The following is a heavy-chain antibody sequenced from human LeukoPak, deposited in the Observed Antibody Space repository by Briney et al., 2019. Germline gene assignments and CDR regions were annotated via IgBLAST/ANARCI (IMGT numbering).Heavy chain of an antibody. D-gene: IGHD2-2*01. CDR2: ISYDGSNK. V-gene: IGHV3-30*18. J-gene: IGHJ5*02. CDR3: AEGYCSSTSCYPIDP. CDR1: GFTFSGYG. Sequence: GGSLRLSCAASGFTFSGYGMHWVRQAPGKGLEWVAVISYDGSNKYYADSVKGRFTISRGNSKNTLHLQMNSLRGEDTAVYYCAEGYCSSTSCYPIDPWGQGTLVTVSS.